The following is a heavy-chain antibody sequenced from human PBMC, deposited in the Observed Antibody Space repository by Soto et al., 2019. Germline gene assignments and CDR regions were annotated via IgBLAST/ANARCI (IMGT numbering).Heavy chain of an antibody. CDR1: GYTFTSYG. CDR2: ISAHNGNT. CDR3: PRGRYGDY. V-gene: IGHV1-18*01. Sequence: QVHLVQSGAEVKKPGASVKVSCKGSGYTFTSYGITWVRQAPGQGLEWMGWISAHNGNTDYAQKLQGRVTVTRDTSTGTAYMELRSLRSEDTAVYYCPRGRYGDYWGQGALVTVSS. J-gene: IGHJ4*02. D-gene: IGHD1-1*01.